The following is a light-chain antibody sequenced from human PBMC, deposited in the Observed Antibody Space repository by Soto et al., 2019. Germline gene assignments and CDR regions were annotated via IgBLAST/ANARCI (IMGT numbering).Light chain of an antibody. CDR3: QQYGSSQYT. V-gene: IGKV3-20*01. Sequence: EIVLTQSPGTLSLSPGERATLSCRASQSLSSIYFAWYQQKPGQAPRLLIYDASSRATGISDRFSGSGSGTDFTLTISRLEPEDFAVYYCQQYGSSQYTFGQGTKLEIK. CDR2: DAS. J-gene: IGKJ2*01. CDR1: QSLSSIY.